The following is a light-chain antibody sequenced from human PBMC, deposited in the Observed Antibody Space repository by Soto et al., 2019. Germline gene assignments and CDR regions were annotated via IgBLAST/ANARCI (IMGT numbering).Light chain of an antibody. V-gene: IGLV2-8*01. CDR2: DVT. CDR1: SSDIGGYNS. J-gene: IGLJ1*01. CDR3: SSYTDRKNLV. Sequence: SVLTQPPSASGSPGQSVTISCTGTSSDIGGYNSVSWYQQHPGKAPKVMIYDVTKRPSGVPDRFSGSKSGNTASLTVSALQAEDEADYYCSSYTDRKNLVFGTGTKVTVL.